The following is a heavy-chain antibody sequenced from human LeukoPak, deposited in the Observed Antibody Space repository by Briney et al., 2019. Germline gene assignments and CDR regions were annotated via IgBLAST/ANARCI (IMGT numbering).Heavy chain of an antibody. CDR2: INHSGST. Sequence: SETLSLTCAVYGGSFSGYYWSWIRQPPGKGLEWIGEINHSGSTNYNPSLKSRVTISVDTSKNQFSLKLSSVTAAGTAVYYCARARCSGGSCYLRNYYGMDVWGQGTTVTVSS. J-gene: IGHJ6*02. CDR1: GGSFSGYY. V-gene: IGHV4-34*01. D-gene: IGHD2-15*01. CDR3: ARARCSGGSCYLRNYYGMDV.